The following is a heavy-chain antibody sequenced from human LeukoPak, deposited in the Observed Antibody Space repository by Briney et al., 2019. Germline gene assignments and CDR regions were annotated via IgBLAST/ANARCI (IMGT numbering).Heavy chain of an antibody. CDR1: GFTVSSNY. J-gene: IGHJ5*02. V-gene: IGHV3-53*01. D-gene: IGHD3-10*01. Sequence: GGSLRLSCAASGFTVSSNYMSWVRQAPGKGLEWVAVIYSGGSTYYADSVKGRFTISRDNSKNTLYLQMNSLRAEDTAVYYCARDMLGYYYGSGNYGSFDTWGQGTLVTVSS. CDR3: ARDMLGYYYGSGNYGSFDT. CDR2: IYSGGST.